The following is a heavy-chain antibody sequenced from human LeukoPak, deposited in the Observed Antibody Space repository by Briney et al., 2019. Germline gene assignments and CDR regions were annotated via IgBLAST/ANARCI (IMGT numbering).Heavy chain of an antibody. Sequence: SETLSLTCAVCGGSFSGYYWSWIRQPPGKGLEWIGEINHSGSTNYNPSLKSRVTISVDTSKNQFSLKLSSVTAVDTAVYYCARRPLLWFGELLSLDYWGQGTLVTVSS. CDR2: INHSGST. J-gene: IGHJ4*02. CDR1: GGSFSGYY. V-gene: IGHV4-34*01. CDR3: ARRPLLWFGELLSLDY. D-gene: IGHD3-10*01.